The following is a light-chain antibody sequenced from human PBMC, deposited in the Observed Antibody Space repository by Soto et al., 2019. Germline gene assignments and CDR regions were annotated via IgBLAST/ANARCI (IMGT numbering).Light chain of an antibody. V-gene: IGKV3D-20*02. CDR3: QQRRYWQVT. CDR2: GAS. Sequence: EIVLTPSPGNLSLSPGDRATLSCRASQSVSISYLAWYQQKPGQAPRLLIYGASSRATGIPARFSGSGSGTDFTLTISSREPEDFAIYYCQQRRYWQVTFGQGTRLEIK. J-gene: IGKJ5*01. CDR1: QSVSISY.